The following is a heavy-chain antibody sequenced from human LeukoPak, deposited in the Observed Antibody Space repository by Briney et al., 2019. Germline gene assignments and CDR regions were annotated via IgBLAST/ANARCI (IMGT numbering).Heavy chain of an antibody. CDR2: ISSSSSTI. V-gene: IGHV3-48*01. CDR1: GFTFSTYS. D-gene: IGHD3-22*01. CDR3: ARVQPNYYDSSGYYGD. J-gene: IGHJ4*02. Sequence: GGSLRLSCAASGFTFSTYSMNWVRQAPGKGLEWVSYISSSSSTIYYADSVKGRFTISRDNAKNSLYLQMNSLRAEDTAVYYCARVQPNYYDSSGYYGDWGQGTLVTVSS.